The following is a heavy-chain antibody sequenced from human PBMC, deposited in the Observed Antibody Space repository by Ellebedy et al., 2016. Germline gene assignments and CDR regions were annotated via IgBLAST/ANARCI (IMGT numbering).Heavy chain of an antibody. J-gene: IGHJ4*02. CDR2: IDPSDSYN. V-gene: IGHV5-10-1*01. D-gene: IGHD6-19*01. Sequence: GESLKISXKGSGYSFTSYWISWVRQMPRKGLEWMGRIDPSDSYNNYSPSFRGHVTISADKSISTAYLQWSSLKASDTAMYYCVRHDGIAVAGTPGGYWGQGTLVTVSS. CDR1: GYSFTSYW. CDR3: VRHDGIAVAGTPGGY.